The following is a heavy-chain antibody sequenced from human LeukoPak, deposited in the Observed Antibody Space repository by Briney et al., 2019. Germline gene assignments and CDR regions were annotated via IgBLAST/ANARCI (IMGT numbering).Heavy chain of an antibody. CDR2: IYPGDSDT. D-gene: IGHD6-13*01. Sequence: GESLKISCKGSGYSFTSYWIGWVRQMPGKGLEWMGIIYPGDSDTRHSPSFQGQLTISADNSIRTAYLQWRSLNPAHTAMYYCSRHGIAAAGSGAFDIWGQGTMVTVSS. J-gene: IGHJ3*02. CDR3: SRHGIAAAGSGAFDI. V-gene: IGHV5-51*01. CDR1: GYSFTSYW.